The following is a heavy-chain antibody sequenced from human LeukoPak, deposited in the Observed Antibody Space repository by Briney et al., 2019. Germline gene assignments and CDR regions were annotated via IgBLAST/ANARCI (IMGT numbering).Heavy chain of an antibody. J-gene: IGHJ4*02. D-gene: IGHD2/OR15-2a*01. Sequence: SETLSLTCTVSGGSISSSSYYWGWIRQPPGKGLEWIGSIYYSGSTYYNPSLKSRVTISVDTSKNQFSLKLSSVTAADTAVYYCASSLRAGALSFSDYWGQGTLVTVSS. CDR2: IYYSGST. CDR3: ASSLRAGALSFSDY. CDR1: GGSISSSSYY. V-gene: IGHV4-39*01.